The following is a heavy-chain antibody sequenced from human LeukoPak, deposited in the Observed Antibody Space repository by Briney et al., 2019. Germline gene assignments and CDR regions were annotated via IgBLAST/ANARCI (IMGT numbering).Heavy chain of an antibody. CDR2: IVVGSGNT. D-gene: IGHD3-22*01. J-gene: IGHJ4*02. CDR3: ARGGHVRVYDNSYYGHY. CDR1: GFTFTSSA. V-gene: IGHV1-58*02. Sequence: GASVKVSCKASGFTFTSSAMQWVRQARGQRLEWIGWIVVGSGNTNYAQKFQERVTITRDMSTSTVYMELSSLRSEDTAVYYCARGGHVRVYDNSYYGHYWGQGTLVTVSS.